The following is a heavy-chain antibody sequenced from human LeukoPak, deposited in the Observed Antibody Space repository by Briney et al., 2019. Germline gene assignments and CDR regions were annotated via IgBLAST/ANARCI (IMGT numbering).Heavy chain of an antibody. CDR1: RFTFSNYA. CDR3: AKDFASSLYYFDS. V-gene: IGHV3-23*01. Sequence: GGSLRLSCAASRFTFSNYAMSWVRQAPGKGLEWVSGISGSGGSTYYADSVKGRFTISRDNFKNTLFLQMNSLRAEDTAVYYCAKDFASSLYYFDSWGQGTLVTVSS. CDR2: ISGSGGST. D-gene: IGHD6-6*01. J-gene: IGHJ4*02.